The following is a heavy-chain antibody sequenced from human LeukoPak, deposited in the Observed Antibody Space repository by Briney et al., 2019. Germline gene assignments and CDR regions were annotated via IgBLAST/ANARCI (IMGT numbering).Heavy chain of an antibody. CDR3: AREGSGWSFDY. CDR1: GGTFTSYA. Sequence: GASVKVSCKASGGTFTSYAINWVRQAPGHGLEWMGEIIPIFGIPDYAQRFRGRVTITADKSPTTAYMELSSLRSEDTAVYYCAREGSGWSFDYWGQGTLVTVSS. J-gene: IGHJ4*02. D-gene: IGHD6-19*01. V-gene: IGHV1-69*10. CDR2: IIPIFGIP.